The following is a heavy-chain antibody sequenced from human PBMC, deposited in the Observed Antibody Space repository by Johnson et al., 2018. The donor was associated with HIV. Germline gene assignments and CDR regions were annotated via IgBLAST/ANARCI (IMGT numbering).Heavy chain of an antibody. D-gene: IGHD7-27*01. CDR2: MIGSDTT. J-gene: IGHJ3*02. CDR3: ARLTGDEAFDI. V-gene: IGHV3-23*04. CDR1: GFTFSSYG. Sequence: VQLVESGGGLVQPGGSLRLSCAASGFTFSSYGMSWVRQAPGKGLEWVSAMIGSDTTFYADSVKGRFTVSRDNFNNALYLQMNTLRAEDTAVYYCARLTGDEAFDIWGQGTMVTVSS.